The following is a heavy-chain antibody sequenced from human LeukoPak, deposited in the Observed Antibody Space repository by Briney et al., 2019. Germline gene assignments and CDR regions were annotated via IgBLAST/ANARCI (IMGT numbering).Heavy chain of an antibody. CDR1: GGTFSSYA. V-gene: IGHV1-69*13. J-gene: IGHJ4*02. D-gene: IGHD5-12*01. Sequence: SVKVSCKASGGTFSSYAISWVRQAPGQGIEWMGGIIPIFGTAHYAQKFQGRVTITADESTSTAYMELSSLRSEDTAVYYCARYSGYDWGVPDYWGQGTLVTVSS. CDR3: ARYSGYDWGVPDY. CDR2: IIPIFGTA.